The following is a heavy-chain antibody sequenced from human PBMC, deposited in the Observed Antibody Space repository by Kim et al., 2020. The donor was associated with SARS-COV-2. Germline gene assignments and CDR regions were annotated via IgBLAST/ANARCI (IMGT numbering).Heavy chain of an antibody. Sequence: SVKVSCKASGGTFSSYAISWVRQAPGQGLEWMGGIIPIFGTANYAQKFQGRVTITADESTSTAYMELSSLRSEDTAVYYCARDFRRTRSYYYDSSGYYQSSGSGYWGQGTLVTVSS. CDR3: ARDFRRTRSYYYDSSGYYQSSGSGY. D-gene: IGHD3-22*01. J-gene: IGHJ4*02. CDR2: IIPIFGTA. V-gene: IGHV1-69*13. CDR1: GGTFSSYA.